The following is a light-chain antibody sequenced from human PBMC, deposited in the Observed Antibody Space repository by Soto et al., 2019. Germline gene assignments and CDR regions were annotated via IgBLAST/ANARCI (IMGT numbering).Light chain of an antibody. J-gene: IGKJ4*01. CDR2: AAS. V-gene: IGKV1-39*01. CDR1: QSISSY. Sequence: DIQMTQSPSSLSASVGDRVTITCRASQSISSYLHWYQQKPGKAPKLLIYAASSLQSGVPSRFSCRGSGTDFTLTISRLQPEDFATYYCQRSFSTPLTFGGGTKVEIK. CDR3: QRSFSTPLT.